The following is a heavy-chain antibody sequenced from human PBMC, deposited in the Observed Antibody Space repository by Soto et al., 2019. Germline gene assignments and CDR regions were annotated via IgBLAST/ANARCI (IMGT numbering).Heavy chain of an antibody. Sequence: EVQLLESGGGLVQPGGSLRLSCAASGFTFSSYAMSWVRQAPGKGLEWVSAISGSGGSTYYADSVKGRFTNPRDNSKNTLYLQMNSLRAEDTAVSFCAGDYGGGVDPWGQGTLVTVSS. CDR3: AGDYGGGVDP. V-gene: IGHV3-23*01. CDR1: GFTFSSYA. J-gene: IGHJ5*02. CDR2: ISGSGGST. D-gene: IGHD4-17*01.